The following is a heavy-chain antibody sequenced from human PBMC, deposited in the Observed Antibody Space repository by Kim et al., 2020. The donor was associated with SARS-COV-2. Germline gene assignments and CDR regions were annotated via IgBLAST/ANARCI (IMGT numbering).Heavy chain of an antibody. CDR3: ARHSRRGQQLVLVPGDY. D-gene: IGHD6-13*01. CDR2: IDPSDSYT. J-gene: IGHJ4*02. V-gene: IGHV5-10-1*01. Sequence: GESLKISCKGSGYSFTSYWISWVRQMPGKGLEWMGRIDPSDSYTNYSPSFQGHVTISADKSISTAYLQWSSLKASDTAMYYCARHSRRGQQLVLVPGDYWGQGTLVTVSS. CDR1: GYSFTSYW.